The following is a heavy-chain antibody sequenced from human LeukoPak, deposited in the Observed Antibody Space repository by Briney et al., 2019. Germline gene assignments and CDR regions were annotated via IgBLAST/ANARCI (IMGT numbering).Heavy chain of an antibody. CDR3: AKENGFYFDF. CDR2: ISGSGGST. CDR1: GFTYA. Sequence: GGSLRLFCAASGFTYAMSWVRQAPGKGLEWVSTISGSGGSTYYADSVKGRFTISRDNSKNTLYLQMNSLRAEDTAVYYCAKENGFYFDFWGQGTLVTVSS. V-gene: IGHV3-23*01. J-gene: IGHJ4*02. D-gene: IGHD2-2*03.